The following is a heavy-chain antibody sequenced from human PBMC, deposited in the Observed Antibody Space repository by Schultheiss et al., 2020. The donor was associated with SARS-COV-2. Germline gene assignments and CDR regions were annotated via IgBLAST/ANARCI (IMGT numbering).Heavy chain of an antibody. D-gene: IGHD3-22*01. CDR1: GGSISSSSYY. V-gene: IGHV4-39*01. Sequence: GSLRLSCTVSGGSISSSSYYWGWIRQPPGKGLEWIGEINHSGSTNYNPSLKSRVTISVDTSKNQFSLKLSSVTAADTAVYYCARMAFDSSGYYPNRFDPWGQGTLVTVSS. CDR3: ARMAFDSSGYYPNRFDP. J-gene: IGHJ5*02. CDR2: INHSGST.